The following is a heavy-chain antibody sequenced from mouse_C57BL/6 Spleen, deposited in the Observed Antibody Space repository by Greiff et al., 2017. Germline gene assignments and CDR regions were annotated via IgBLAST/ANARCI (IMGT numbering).Heavy chain of an antibody. J-gene: IGHJ4*01. CDR2: IWRGGST. Sequence: VQLVESGPGLVQPSQSLSITCTVSGFSLTSYGVHWVRQSPGKGLEWLGVIWRGGSTDYNAAFMSRLSITKDNSKSQVFFKMNSLQADDTAIYYCDKEVEDYGYEGAMDYWGQGTSVTVSS. V-gene: IGHV2-5*01. D-gene: IGHD2-2*01. CDR3: DKEVEDYGYEGAMDY. CDR1: GFSLTSYG.